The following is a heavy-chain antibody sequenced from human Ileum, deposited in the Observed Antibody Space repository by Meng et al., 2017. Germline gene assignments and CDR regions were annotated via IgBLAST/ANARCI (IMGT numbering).Heavy chain of an antibody. D-gene: IGHD3-22*01. CDR1: GFTFSSYW. J-gene: IGHJ4*02. V-gene: IGHV3-7*01. CDR3: ARESPASNHYDTGGYYQHYLDY. Sequence: GGSLRLSCAASGFTFSSYWMTWVRQAPGKGLEWVANIKQDGSEKYYVDSVKGRFTISRDNAKNSLYLQMHILGDEDTAVYYCARESPASNHYDTGGYYQHYLDYWGQGTLVTVSS. CDR2: IKQDGSEK.